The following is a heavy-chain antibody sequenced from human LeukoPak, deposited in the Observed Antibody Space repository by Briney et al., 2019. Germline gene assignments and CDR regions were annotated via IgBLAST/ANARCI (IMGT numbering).Heavy chain of an antibody. CDR2: IYTSGST. J-gene: IGHJ5*02. CDR3: ARGGNWNDVLYIWNWFDP. CDR1: GGSISSYY. D-gene: IGHD1-1*01. V-gene: IGHV4-4*07. Sequence: SETLSLTCTVSGGSISSYYWSWIRQPAGKGLEWIGRIYTSGSTNYNPSLKSRVTMSVDTSKNQFSLKLSSVTAADTAVYYCARGGNWNDVLYIWNWFDPWGQGTLVTVSS.